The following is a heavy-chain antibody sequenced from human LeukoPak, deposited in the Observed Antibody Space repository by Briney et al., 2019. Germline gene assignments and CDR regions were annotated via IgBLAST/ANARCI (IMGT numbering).Heavy chain of an antibody. V-gene: IGHV1-2*02. CDR2: INPNSGVT. Sequence: ASVKASCKASGYTFTGYYIHWVRQAPGQGLEWMGWINPNSGVTNYAQKFQGRVTMARDTSINTAYMELSRLRSDDTAVYYSATSVITQAYWGQGTLVTVSS. J-gene: IGHJ4*02. CDR3: ATSVITQAY. D-gene: IGHD3-22*01. CDR1: GYTFTGYY.